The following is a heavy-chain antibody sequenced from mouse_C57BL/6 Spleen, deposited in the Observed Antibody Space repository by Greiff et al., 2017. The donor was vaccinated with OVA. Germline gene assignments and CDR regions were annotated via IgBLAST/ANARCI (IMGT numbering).Heavy chain of an antibody. D-gene: IGHD2-4*01. CDR1: GYTFTDYY. Sequence: VQLQQSGPELVKPGASVKISCKASGYTFTDYYMNWVKQSHGKSLEWIGDINPNNGGTSYNQKFKGKATLTVDKSSSTAYMELRSLTSEDSAVYYCARGNYDYVWGQGTTLTVSS. J-gene: IGHJ2*01. CDR2: INPNNGGT. CDR3: ARGNYDYV. V-gene: IGHV1-26*01.